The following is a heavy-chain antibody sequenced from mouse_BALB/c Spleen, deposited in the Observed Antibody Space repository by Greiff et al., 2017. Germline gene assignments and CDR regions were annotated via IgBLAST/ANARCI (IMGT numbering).Heavy chain of an antibody. CDR1: GFSFSSYG. J-gene: IGHJ4*01. CDR3: ARTTVVAKGCAMDY. Sequence: EVQGVESGGGLVQPGGSLKLSCAASGFSFSSYGMSWVRQSPDKRLELVATINSNGGSTYYPDSVKGRFTISRDNAKNTLYLQMSSLKSEDTAMYYCARTTVVAKGCAMDYWGQGTSVTVSS. V-gene: IGHV5-6-3*01. CDR2: INSNGGST. D-gene: IGHD1-1*01.